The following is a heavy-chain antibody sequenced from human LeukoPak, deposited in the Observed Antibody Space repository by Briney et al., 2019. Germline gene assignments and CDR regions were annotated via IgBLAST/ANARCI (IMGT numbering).Heavy chain of an antibody. CDR3: AKHHAATAAFDV. J-gene: IGHJ3*01. CDR2: IYYSGGDM. D-gene: IGHD4-11*01. V-gene: IGHV4-59*08. CDR1: GGSINNYY. Sequence: SETLSLTCTVSGGSINNYYWSWIRQPPGKGLEGIGYIYYSGGDMNYNPSLKSRLTISVDTSKNQISLMLTSMTAADTAVYYCAKHHAATAAFDVWAQGTMVTVSS.